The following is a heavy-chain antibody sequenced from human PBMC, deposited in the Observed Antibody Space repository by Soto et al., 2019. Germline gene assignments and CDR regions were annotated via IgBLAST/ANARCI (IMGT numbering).Heavy chain of an antibody. CDR1: GYTFSSYY. CDR3: ARDPDYGDYWGYFFDS. Sequence: XSVKVSCQTSGYTFSSYYIHWIRQAPGQGLEWMGWINPTSGGTVYAQNFQDRVTMTRDTSISTAYMELRRLNSDDTAVYYCARDPDYGDYWGYFFDSWGQGTPVTVSS. D-gene: IGHD4-17*01. V-gene: IGHV1-2*02. J-gene: IGHJ4*02. CDR2: INPTSGGT.